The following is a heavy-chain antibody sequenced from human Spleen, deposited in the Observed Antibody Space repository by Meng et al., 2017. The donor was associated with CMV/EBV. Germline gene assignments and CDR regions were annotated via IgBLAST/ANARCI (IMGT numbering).Heavy chain of an antibody. V-gene: IGHV3-11*01. CDR3: ASPHDNTNYCFDY. D-gene: IGHD4-11*01. CDR1: GFTFTNYA. Sequence: LSLTCAASGFTFTNYAMHWVRQAPGKGLECVSYISSFESTIYYADSVKGRFTISRDNAKNLLYLQMNSLRAEDTAVYYCASPHDNTNYCFDYWGQGTLVTVSS. CDR2: ISSFESTI. J-gene: IGHJ4*02.